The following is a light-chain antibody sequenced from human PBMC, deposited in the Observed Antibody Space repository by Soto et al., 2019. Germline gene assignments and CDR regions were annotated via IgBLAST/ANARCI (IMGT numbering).Light chain of an antibody. J-gene: IGKJ1*01. CDR3: QQYGSSTWT. V-gene: IGKV3-20*01. CDR1: QSVSSSY. CDR2: GAS. Sequence: EIVLTQSPVTLSLSPGEIATLSCRASQSVSSSYLAWYQQKPGQAPRLLIYGASSRATGIPDRFSGSGSGTDFTLTISRLEPEDFAVYYCQQYGSSTWTFGQGNKVEIK.